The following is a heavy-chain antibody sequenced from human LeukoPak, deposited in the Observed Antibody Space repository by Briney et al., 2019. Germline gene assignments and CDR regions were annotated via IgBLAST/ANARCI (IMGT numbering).Heavy chain of an antibody. Sequence: SETLSLTCAVYGGSFSGYYWSWIRQPPGKGLEWIGEINHSGSTNCNPSLKSRVTISVDTSKNRFSLKLSSVTAADTAVYYCARGGGIAVAGLDYWGQGILVTVSS. V-gene: IGHV4-34*01. D-gene: IGHD6-19*01. CDR1: GGSFSGYY. CDR2: INHSGST. CDR3: ARGGGIAVAGLDY. J-gene: IGHJ4*02.